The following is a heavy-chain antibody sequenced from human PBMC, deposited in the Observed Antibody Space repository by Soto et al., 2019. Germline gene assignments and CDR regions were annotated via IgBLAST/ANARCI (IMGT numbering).Heavy chain of an antibody. CDR1: RATLGSYD. V-gene: IGHV3-23*01. D-gene: IGHD3-9*01. CDR3: AKGGRLRYFDWLLHDFDY. CDR2: ISVTGSGT. Sequence: GVSRRRSCVTSRATLGSYDMSSASNATRKGLEYVSSISVTGSGTYYADSVKGRFTISRDNSKNTLYLQMNSLRVEDTAVYYCAKGGRLRYFDWLLHDFDYWGQGP. J-gene: IGHJ4*02.